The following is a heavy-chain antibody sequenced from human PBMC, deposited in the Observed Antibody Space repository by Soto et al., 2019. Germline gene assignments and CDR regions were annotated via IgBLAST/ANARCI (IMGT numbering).Heavy chain of an antibody. CDR1: GGSISSSSYF. Sequence: ETLSLTCTVSGGSISSSSYFWGWIRQPPGKGLEWIGSIYYSGSTYYNPSLKSRVTISVDTSKNQFSLKLSSVTAADTAVYYCARRSSSVIDYWGQGTLVTVSS. CDR2: IYYSGST. CDR3: ARRSSSVIDY. J-gene: IGHJ4*02. V-gene: IGHV4-39*01. D-gene: IGHD6-6*01.